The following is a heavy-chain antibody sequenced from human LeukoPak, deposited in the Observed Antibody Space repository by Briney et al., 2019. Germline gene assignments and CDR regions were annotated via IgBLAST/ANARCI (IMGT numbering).Heavy chain of an antibody. CDR1: GGTFSSYA. CDR2: ISCYNGDT. V-gene: IGHV1-18*01. D-gene: IGHD5-12*01. Sequence: GSVRVSCKASGGTFSSYAISWVRQAPGQGLEWMGWISCYNGDTMYAQNVQGRVTLSTDTSTNTAYIELRSLSSDDTAMYYCARDPSNSAGYHAHFDSWGQGTLVTVSS. J-gene: IGHJ4*02. CDR3: ARDPSNSAGYHAHFDS.